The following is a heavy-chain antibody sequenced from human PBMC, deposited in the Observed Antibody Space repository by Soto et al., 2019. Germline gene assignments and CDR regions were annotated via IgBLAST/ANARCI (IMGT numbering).Heavy chain of an antibody. CDR3: AGTVNRYSSRRGNFDY. D-gene: IGHD6-19*01. CDR1: GYTFTNYG. V-gene: IGHV1-18*01. CDR2: ISAYTGNT. Sequence: ASVKVSCKASGYTFTNYGISWVRQAPGQGLEWMGWISAYTGNTNYAQKFQGRVTMTTDTSTSTAYMELRSLRSDDTAVYYCAGTVNRYSSRRGNFDYWGQGTLVTVSS. J-gene: IGHJ4*02.